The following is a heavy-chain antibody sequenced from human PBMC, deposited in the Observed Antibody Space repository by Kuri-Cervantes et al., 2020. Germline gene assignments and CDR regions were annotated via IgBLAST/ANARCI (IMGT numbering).Heavy chain of an antibody. CDR1: GFTFSSYG. D-gene: IGHD2/OR15-2a*01. CDR3: ARSTTGKGYYFDY. J-gene: IGHJ4*02. V-gene: IGHV3-30*03. CDR2: ISYDGSNK. Sequence: GESLKISCAASGFTFSSYGMHWVRQAPGKGLEWVAVISYDGSNKYYADSVKGRFTISRDNSKNTLYLQMNSLRAEDTAVYYCARSTTGKGYYFDYWGQGTRV.